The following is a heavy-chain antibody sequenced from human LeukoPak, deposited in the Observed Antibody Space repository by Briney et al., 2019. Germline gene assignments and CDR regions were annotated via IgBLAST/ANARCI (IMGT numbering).Heavy chain of an antibody. D-gene: IGHD6-19*01. CDR3: ARHRSSGWFYFDY. CDR1: GGFISSYY. J-gene: IGHJ4*02. Sequence: SETLSLTCTVCGGFISSYYWSWIRQPPAKGLEWIGYIYYSGSTNYNPSLKSRVTISVDTSKNQFSLKLSSVTAADTAVYYCARHRSSGWFYFDYWGQGTLVTVSS. CDR2: IYYSGST. V-gene: IGHV4-59*08.